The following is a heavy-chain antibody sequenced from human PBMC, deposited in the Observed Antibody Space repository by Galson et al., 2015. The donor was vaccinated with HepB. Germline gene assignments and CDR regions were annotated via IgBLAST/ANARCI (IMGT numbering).Heavy chain of an antibody. D-gene: IGHD3-9*01. Sequence: QSGAEVKKPGESLKISCKGSGYSFTSYWIGWVRQMPGKGLEWMGIIYPGDSDTRYSPSFQGQVTISADKSISTAYLQWSSLKASDTAMYYCARRRGTMRDILTGHHTPRGVDYWGQGTLVTVSS. CDR1: GYSFTSYW. CDR3: ARRRGTMRDILTGHHTPRGVDY. V-gene: IGHV5-51*01. CDR2: IYPGDSDT. J-gene: IGHJ4*02.